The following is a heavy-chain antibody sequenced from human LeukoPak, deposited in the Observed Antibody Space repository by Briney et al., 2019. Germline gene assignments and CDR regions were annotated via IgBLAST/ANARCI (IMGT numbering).Heavy chain of an antibody. CDR1: GFTFRSYG. V-gene: IGHV3-30*02. Sequence: PGGSLRLSCVGSGFTFRSYGMHWVRQAPGKGLEWVAFIRHDGSKKFYADSVKGRFTISRDNAKNSLYLQMNSLRAEDTAVYYCARAYLRVPFDYWGQGTLVTVSS. J-gene: IGHJ4*02. CDR2: IRHDGSKK. CDR3: ARAYLRVPFDY. D-gene: IGHD2/OR15-2a*01.